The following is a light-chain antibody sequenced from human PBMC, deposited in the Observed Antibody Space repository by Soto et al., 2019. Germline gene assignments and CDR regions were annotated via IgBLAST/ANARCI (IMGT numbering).Light chain of an antibody. V-gene: IGKV1-9*01. CDR3: QQLHTYPLT. J-gene: IGKJ4*01. CDR2: AAS. CDR1: QGISSY. Sequence: DIQLTQSPSFLSASVGDRVTITCRASQGISSYLAWYQQKPGKAPKVLIYAASTLRSGVPSRFSGSGSGTDFPLTISSLQPEDFATYYCQQLHTYPLTFGGGTNVEIK.